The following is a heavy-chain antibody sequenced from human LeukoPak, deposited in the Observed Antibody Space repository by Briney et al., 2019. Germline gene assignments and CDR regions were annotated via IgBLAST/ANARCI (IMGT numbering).Heavy chain of an antibody. V-gene: IGHV1-3*01. J-gene: IGHJ4*02. CDR2: INAGNGNT. CDR1: GYTFTSYA. Sequence: ASVKVSCKASGYTFTSYAMHWVRQAPGQRLEWMGWINAGNGNTKYSQKFQGRVTITRDTSASTAYLELSSLRPEDTAVYYCARGPRAAADDYWGQGTLVTVSS. CDR3: ARGPRAAADDY. D-gene: IGHD6-13*01.